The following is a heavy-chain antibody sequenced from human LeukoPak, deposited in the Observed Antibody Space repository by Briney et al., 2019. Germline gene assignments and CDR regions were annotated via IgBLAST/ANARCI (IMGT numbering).Heavy chain of an antibody. CDR3: ASEVGFGEPFGY. CDR2: IWYDGSNK. Sequence: GGSLRLSCAASGFTFSSYGMHWVRQAPGKGLEWVAVIWYDGSNKYYADSVKGRFTISRDNSKNTLYLQMNSLRAEDTAVYYCASEVGFGEPFGYWGQGTLVTVSS. CDR1: GFTFSSYG. D-gene: IGHD3-10*01. J-gene: IGHJ4*02. V-gene: IGHV3-33*01.